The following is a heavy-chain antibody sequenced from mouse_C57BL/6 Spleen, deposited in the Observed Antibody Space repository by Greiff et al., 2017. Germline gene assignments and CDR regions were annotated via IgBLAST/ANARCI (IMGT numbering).Heavy chain of an antibody. J-gene: IGHJ4*01. Sequence: VQLQQSGAELVRPGTSVKLSCKASGYTFTSYWMHWVKQRPGHGLEWIGVIDPSDSYTNYNQKFKGKATLTVDTSSSTAYMQLSSLTSEDSAVYYCARGLYAMDYWGQGTSVTVSS. V-gene: IGHV1-59*01. D-gene: IGHD2-4*01. CDR3: ARGLYAMDY. CDR1: GYTFTSYW. CDR2: IDPSDSYT.